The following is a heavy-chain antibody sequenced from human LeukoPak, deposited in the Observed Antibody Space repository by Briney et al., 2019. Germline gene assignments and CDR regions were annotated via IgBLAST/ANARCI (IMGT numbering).Heavy chain of an antibody. CDR1: GYTFSSYD. J-gene: IGHJ6*02. CDR3: AKASNYYYYYALDV. V-gene: IGHV1-8*01. D-gene: IGHD4-11*01. Sequence: GASVKVSCKASGYTFSSYDINWVRQATRQGLEWMGWMNPNSGNTGYAQNFQGRVTMTRNTSINTAYMELSSLRPDDTAVYFCAKASNYYYYYALDVWGQGTTVTVSS. CDR2: MNPNSGNT.